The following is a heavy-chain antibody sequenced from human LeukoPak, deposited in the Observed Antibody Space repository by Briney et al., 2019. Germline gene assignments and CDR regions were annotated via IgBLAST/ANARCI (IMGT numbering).Heavy chain of an antibody. CDR2: INPNSGGT. CDR1: GYTFTSYY. CDR3: ARDRYDFWSGYPDTNWFDP. D-gene: IGHD3-3*01. Sequence: ASVKVSCKASGYTFTSYYMHWVRQAPGQGLEWMGRINPNSGGTNYAQKFQGRVTMTRDTSISTAYMELSRLRSDDTAVYYCARDRYDFWSGYPDTNWFDPWGQGTLVTVSS. V-gene: IGHV1-2*06. J-gene: IGHJ5*02.